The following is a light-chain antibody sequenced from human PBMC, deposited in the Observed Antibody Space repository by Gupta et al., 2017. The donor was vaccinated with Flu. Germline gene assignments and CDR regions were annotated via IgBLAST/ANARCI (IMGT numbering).Light chain of an antibody. Sequence: IVMTQSPASLAVSQGEWATLTCKSSQSALYSSNNKNYLAWYQQKPGQPPKLLIYWASTRESGVPDRFSGSGSGTDFTLTISSLQAEDVAVYYCQQYYSTPLTFGGGTKVEIK. J-gene: IGKJ4*01. CDR3: QQYYSTPLT. V-gene: IGKV4-1*01. CDR2: WAS. CDR1: QSALYSSNNKNY.